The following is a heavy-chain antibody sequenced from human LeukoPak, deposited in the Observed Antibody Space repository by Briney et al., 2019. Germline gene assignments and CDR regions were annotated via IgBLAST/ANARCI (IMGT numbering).Heavy chain of an antibody. CDR3: ARGFAYYYFDY. D-gene: IGHD3-10*01. CDR2: ISSGGNT. V-gene: IGHV3-53*01. CDR1: GFIVSSNY. J-gene: IGHJ4*02. Sequence: GGSLRLSCAASGFIVSSNYMSWVRQAPGKGLEWVSVISSGGNTYYADSVKGRFTISRDNSKNTLFLQMNSLRAEDTAVYYCARGFAYYYFDYWGQGTLVTVSS.